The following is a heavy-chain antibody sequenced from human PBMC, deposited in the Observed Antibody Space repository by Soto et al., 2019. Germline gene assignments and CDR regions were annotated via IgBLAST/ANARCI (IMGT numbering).Heavy chain of an antibody. CDR2: IWYDGSNK. CDR1: GFTFSSYG. CDR3: ARDRGQSIAARPNYYGMDV. D-gene: IGHD6-6*01. V-gene: IGHV3-33*01. Sequence: PGGSLRLSCAASGFTFSSYGMHWVRQAPGKGLEWVAVIWYDGSNKYYADSVKGRFTISRDNSKNTLYLQMNSLRAEDTAVYYCARDRGQSIAARPNYYGMDVWGQGTTVTVSS. J-gene: IGHJ6*02.